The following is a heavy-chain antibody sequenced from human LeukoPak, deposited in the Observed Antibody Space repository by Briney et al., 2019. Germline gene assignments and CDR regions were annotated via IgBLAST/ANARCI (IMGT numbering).Heavy chain of an antibody. Sequence: ASVKVSCKASGGTFSSYAISWVRQAPGQGLEWMGGIIPIFGTANYAQKFQGRVTITADESTSTAYMGLSSLRSEDTAVYYCARGPWDQQWLIPVWGQGTLVTVSS. CDR1: GGTFSSYA. CDR3: ARGPWDQQWLIPV. V-gene: IGHV1-69*13. D-gene: IGHD6-19*01. J-gene: IGHJ4*02. CDR2: IIPIFGTA.